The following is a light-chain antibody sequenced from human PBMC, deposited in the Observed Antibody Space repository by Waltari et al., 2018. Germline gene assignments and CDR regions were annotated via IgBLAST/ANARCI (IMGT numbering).Light chain of an antibody. J-gene: IGKJ3*01. Sequence: EIVLTQSPGTLSLSPGERATLSCRASQSVDSTSLAWYQQKPGQAPRLLIYGASRRATGIPDRFSGSGSGTDFTLTISRLGPEDFAVYYCQQYDSSFTFGPGTKVDIK. V-gene: IGKV3-20*01. CDR3: QQYDSSFT. CDR2: GAS. CDR1: QSVDSTS.